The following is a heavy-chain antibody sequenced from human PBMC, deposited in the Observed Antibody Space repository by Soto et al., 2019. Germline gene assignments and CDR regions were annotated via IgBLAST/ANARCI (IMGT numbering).Heavy chain of an antibody. CDR3: ATEPFDY. V-gene: IGHV3-48*04. CDR2: IGARGFLI. Sequence: EVQLVESGGGVMQPGGSLRLSCAASGLDFGVYPMNWVRQAPGKGLEWVSYIGARGFLIYYADSVRGRFAMSRDNANNSVFLQMDSLRAEDTAQYFCATEPFDYWGRGALVTVSS. J-gene: IGHJ4*02. CDR1: GLDFGVYP.